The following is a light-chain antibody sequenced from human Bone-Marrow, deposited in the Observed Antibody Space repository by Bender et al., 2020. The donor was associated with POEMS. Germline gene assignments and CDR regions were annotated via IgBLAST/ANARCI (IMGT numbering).Light chain of an antibody. CDR2: EGS. Sequence: QSALTQPASVSGSPGQSITISCTGTSSDVGSYTLVSWYQHHPGKAPKVIIYEGSQRPSGISNRFSGFKSGNTASLTISGLLAEDEADYYCCSYAGTNPWVFGGGTKLTVL. CDR3: CSYAGTNPWV. J-gene: IGLJ3*02. V-gene: IGLV2-23*01. CDR1: SSDVGSYTL.